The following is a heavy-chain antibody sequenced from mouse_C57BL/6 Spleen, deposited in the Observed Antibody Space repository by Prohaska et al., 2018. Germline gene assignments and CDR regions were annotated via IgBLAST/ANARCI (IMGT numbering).Heavy chain of an antibody. Sequence: QVQLQQPGAELVKPGASVKLSCKASGYTFTSYWMHWVKQRPGQGLEWIGMIHPNSGSTNYNEKFKSKATLTVDKSSSTAYMQLSSLTSEDSAVYYCAREEVAYYGFAYWGQGTLVTVSA. J-gene: IGHJ3*01. V-gene: IGHV1-64*01. CDR2: IHPNSGST. CDR1: GYTFTSYW. D-gene: IGHD2-10*01. CDR3: AREEVAYYGFAY.